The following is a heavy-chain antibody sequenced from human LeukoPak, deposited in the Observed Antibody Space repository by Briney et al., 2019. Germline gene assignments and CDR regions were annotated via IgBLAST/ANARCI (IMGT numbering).Heavy chain of an antibody. J-gene: IGHJ4*02. CDR2: ISTDGTTA. D-gene: IGHD2-15*01. Sequence: GGSLRLSCAASGLTFVKHYLHWLRQAPGTGLLWVSRISTDGTTALYADSVRGRFTISRDNAKNTLYLQMNSLRGEDTAVYYCGSSKDGYIVYWGQGILVTVSS. CDR1: GLTFVKHY. CDR3: GSSKDGYIVY. V-gene: IGHV3-74*01.